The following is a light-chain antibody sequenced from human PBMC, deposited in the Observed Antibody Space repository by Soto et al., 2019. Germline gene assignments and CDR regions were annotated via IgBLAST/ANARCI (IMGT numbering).Light chain of an antibody. J-gene: IGKJ2*01. CDR3: QQYGSSPPEYT. CDR2: GAS. V-gene: IGKV3-20*01. Sequence: EIVLTQSPGTLSLSPGERSTLSCRASQNVGSNYLAWYQQKPGQAPGLLIYGASNRATGIPDRCSGSGSGTDFTLTISRLEPEDFAVYYCQQYGSSPPEYTFGQGTKVEIK. CDR1: QNVGSNY.